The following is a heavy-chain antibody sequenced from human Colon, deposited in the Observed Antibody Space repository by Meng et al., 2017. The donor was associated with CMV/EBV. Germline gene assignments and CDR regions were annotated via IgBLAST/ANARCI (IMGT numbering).Heavy chain of an antibody. D-gene: IGHD3-10*01. CDR1: GFIFSDYW. J-gene: IGHJ4*02. CDR3: VRSTASGTDYWT. Sequence: GGSLRLSCETSGFIFSDYWMHWVRQAPGEGLEWVARIVIHGVREPVTKYADSVKGRFTISRDNAKGTLYLEMNSLGVEDTAVYYCVRSTASGTDYWTWGQGTLVTVSS. CDR2: IVIHGVREPVT. V-gene: IGHV3-74*03.